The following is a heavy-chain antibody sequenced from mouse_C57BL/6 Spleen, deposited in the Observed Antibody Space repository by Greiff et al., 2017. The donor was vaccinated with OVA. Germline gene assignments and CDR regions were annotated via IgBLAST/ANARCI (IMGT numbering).Heavy chain of an antibody. CDR1: GYTFTSYW. D-gene: IGHD1-1*01. CDR2: IHPNSGST. V-gene: IGHV1-64*01. Sequence: QVQLMQPGAELVKPGASVKLSCKASGYTFTSYWMHWVKQRPGQGLEWIGMIHPNSGSTNYNEKLKSKSLQTVDKSSSTAYMQLSSLTSEDSAVDYCAREDINNAMDYGGQGTSVTVSS. CDR3: AREDINNAMDY. J-gene: IGHJ4*01.